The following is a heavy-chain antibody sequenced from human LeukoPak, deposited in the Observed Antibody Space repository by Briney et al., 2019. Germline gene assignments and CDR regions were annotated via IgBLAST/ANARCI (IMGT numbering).Heavy chain of an antibody. CDR1: GFTFSIYW. D-gene: IGHD5-18*01. V-gene: IGHV3-7*04. J-gene: IGHJ4*02. CDR3: ARDHHPFTA. Sequence: GGSLRLPCAASGFTFSIYWMSWVRQAPGKGLEWVANIKQDGSEKNYVDSVKGRFTISRDNAKNSLYLQMNSLRAEDTAVYYCARDHHPFTAWGQGTLVTVSS. CDR2: IKQDGSEK.